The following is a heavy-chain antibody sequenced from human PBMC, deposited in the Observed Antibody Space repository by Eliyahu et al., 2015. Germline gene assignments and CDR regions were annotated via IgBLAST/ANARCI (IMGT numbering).Heavy chain of an antibody. Sequence: QVQLQESGPGLVKPSQTLSLTCTVSGGSISSGSYYWSWIRQPAGKALEWIGRIYTSGSTNYNPSLKSRVTISVDTSKNQFSLKLSSVTAADTAVYYCAREVVVRPHRLDYWGQGTLVTVSS. CDR1: GGSISSGSYY. D-gene: IGHD2-15*01. J-gene: IGHJ4*02. V-gene: IGHV4-61*02. CDR2: IYTSGST. CDR3: AREVVVRPHRLDY.